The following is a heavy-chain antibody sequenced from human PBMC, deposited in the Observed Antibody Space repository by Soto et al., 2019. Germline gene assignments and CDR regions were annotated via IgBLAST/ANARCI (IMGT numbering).Heavy chain of an antibody. CDR1: GGSISGGVHS. D-gene: IGHD2-8*01. Sequence: QVQLQESGPGLVKPSETLSLTCTVSGGSISGGVHSWSWIRQPPGKGLEWIGHIFDSGSTYYNPSIKSRLTISVDTSKNQFALRLSSVTAADTAVYYCAREIMPLTNDWYFDRWGRGTLVTVSS. J-gene: IGHJ2*01. CDR3: AREIMPLTNDWYFDR. V-gene: IGHV4-30-4*01. CDR2: IFDSGST.